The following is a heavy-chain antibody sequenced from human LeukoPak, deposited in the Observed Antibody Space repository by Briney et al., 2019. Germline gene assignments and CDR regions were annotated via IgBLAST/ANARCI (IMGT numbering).Heavy chain of an antibody. CDR2: IYPGDSGT. J-gene: IGHJ4*02. Sequence: GESLKISCRGSGYTLTYYWIAWVRQRPGKGLELMGIIYPGDSGTTYSPSFQGQVTMSADESVNTAYLQWSSLKATDIAMYYCARLRGSTTETLDFWGQGTLVTVSS. D-gene: IGHD5-12*01. CDR3: ARLRGSTTETLDF. V-gene: IGHV5-51*01. CDR1: GYTLTYYW.